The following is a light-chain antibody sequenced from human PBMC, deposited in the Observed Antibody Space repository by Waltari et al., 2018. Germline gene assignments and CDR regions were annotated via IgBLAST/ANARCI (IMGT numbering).Light chain of an antibody. V-gene: IGKV2D-29*01. CDR3: MQSVHLPLT. Sequence: DIVMTQTPLSLSITPGQPASIACKSSQSLRHSGGNIYLSWYLQKPGQPLKLLMYEVSTRFSGVADRVSGSGSGTDFTLKFSRVEADDGGLYFCMQSVHLPLTFGGGTKVEIK. CDR2: EVS. CDR1: QSLRHSGGNIY. J-gene: IGKJ4*01.